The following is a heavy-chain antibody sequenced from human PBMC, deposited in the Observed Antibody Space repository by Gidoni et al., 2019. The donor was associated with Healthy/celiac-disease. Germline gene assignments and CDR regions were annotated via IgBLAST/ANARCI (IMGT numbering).Heavy chain of an antibody. V-gene: IGHV1-8*01. CDR2: LNPNVCNP. J-gene: IGHJ2*01. CDR1: GYTFTSYD. D-gene: IGHD7-27*01. Sequence: QVQLVQSGAEGKKPGASGKVSCKAAGYTFTSYDINWVRQATGQGLEWIGWLNPNVCNPVLAQRFQGRVTMPCTPSISTAYIDLSSLSSEDTALYYCAPSSGLGGIWYFDLWGRGTLVTVSS. CDR3: APSSGLGGIWYFDL.